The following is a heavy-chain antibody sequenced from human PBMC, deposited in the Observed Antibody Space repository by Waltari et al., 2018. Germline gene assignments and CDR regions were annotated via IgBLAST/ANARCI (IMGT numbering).Heavy chain of an antibody. J-gene: IGHJ4*02. CDR2: ISYDGSNK. Sequence: VQLVESGGGVVQPGRSLRLSCAASGFTFSSYGMHWVRQAPGKGLEWVAVISYDGSNKYYADSVKGRFTISRDNSKNTLYLQMNSLRAEDTAVYYCAKATTTVTLMDYWGQGTLVTVSS. D-gene: IGHD4-17*01. CDR1: GFTFSSYG. CDR3: AKATTTVTLMDY. V-gene: IGHV3-30*18.